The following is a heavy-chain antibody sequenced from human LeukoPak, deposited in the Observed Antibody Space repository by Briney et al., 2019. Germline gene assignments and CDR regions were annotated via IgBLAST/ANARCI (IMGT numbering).Heavy chain of an antibody. V-gene: IGHV4-38-2*01. CDR1: GSSISSGYD. CDR3: ARGRLVSTGGHFDY. Sequence: SETPSLTCDVFGSSISSGYDGVWIRQPPGKGLEWIGSIYYSGTTYYNPSLKSRVTISVDTSKNQFSLKLSSVTAADTGVYYCARGRLVSTGGHFDYCGQGTLVTVSS. CDR2: IYYSGTT. D-gene: IGHD5/OR15-5a*01. J-gene: IGHJ4*02.